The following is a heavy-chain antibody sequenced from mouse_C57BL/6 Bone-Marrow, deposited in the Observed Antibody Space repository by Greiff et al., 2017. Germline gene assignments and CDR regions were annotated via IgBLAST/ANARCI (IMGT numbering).Heavy chain of an antibody. CDR1: GYTFTSYW. CDR3: ARDYYGSSFDY. CDR2: IDPSDSYT. Sequence: QVQLQQPGAELVRPGTSVKLSCKASGYTFTSYWMHWVKQRPGQGLEWIGVIDPSDSYTNYNQKFKGKATLTVDTSSCTAYLQLSSLTSEDSAVYYCARDYYGSSFDYWGQGTTLTVSS. J-gene: IGHJ2*01. V-gene: IGHV1-59*01. D-gene: IGHD1-1*01.